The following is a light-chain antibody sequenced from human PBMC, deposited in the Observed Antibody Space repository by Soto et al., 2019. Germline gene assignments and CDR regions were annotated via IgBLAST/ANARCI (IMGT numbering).Light chain of an antibody. J-gene: IGKJ2*01. CDR1: QSVSSSY. CDR2: GAS. V-gene: IGKV3-20*01. CDR3: QQYGSSSYT. Sequence: EIVLTQSPGTLSLSPGERVTLSCRASQSVSSSYLSWYQQKPGQAPRLLIYGASSRATGIPDRFSGSGSGTDFTLTISRLEPEDFAVYYCQQYGSSSYTFGQGTKLEIK.